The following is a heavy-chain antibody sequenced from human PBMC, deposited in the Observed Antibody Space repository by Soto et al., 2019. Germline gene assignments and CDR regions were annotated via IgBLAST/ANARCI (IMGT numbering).Heavy chain of an antibody. CDR2: ISSSSSYI. V-gene: IGHV3-21*01. Sequence: GGSLRLSCVASGFTFSSYSMNWVRQAPGKGLEWVSSISSSSSYIYYADSVKGRFTISRDNAKNSLYLQMNSLRAEDTAVYYCARASHIVVVPAAHMGEIPPYYYYMDVWGKGTTVTVSS. CDR3: ARASHIVVVPAAHMGEIPPYYYYMDV. D-gene: IGHD2-2*01. CDR1: GFTFSSYS. J-gene: IGHJ6*03.